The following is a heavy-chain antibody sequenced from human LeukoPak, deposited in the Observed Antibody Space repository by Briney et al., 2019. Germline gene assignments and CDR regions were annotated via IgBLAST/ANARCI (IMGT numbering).Heavy chain of an antibody. CDR1: GGSFSGYY. D-gene: IGHD7-27*01. CDR2: INHSGST. Sequence: SETLSLTCAVYGGSFSGYYWSWIRQPPGKGLEWIGEINHSGSTNYNPSLKSRVTISVDTSKNQFSLKLSSVTAADTAVYYCATVTGETVYFDYWGQGTLVTVSS. CDR3: ATVTGETVYFDY. J-gene: IGHJ4*02. V-gene: IGHV4-34*01.